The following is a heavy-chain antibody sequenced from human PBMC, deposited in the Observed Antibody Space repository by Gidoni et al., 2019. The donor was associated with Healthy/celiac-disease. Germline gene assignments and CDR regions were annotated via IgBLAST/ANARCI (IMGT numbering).Heavy chain of an antibody. CDR1: GFTFSRYA. CDR3: AKDISYYYDSSGYFDY. Sequence: EVQLLESGGGLVQPGGSLRLPCAASGFTFSRYAMSWVRQAPGKGLEWVSAISGSGGSTYYADSVKGRFTISRDNSKNTLYLQMNSLRAEDTAVYYCAKDISYYYDSSGYFDYWGQGTLVTVSS. CDR2: ISGSGGST. V-gene: IGHV3-23*01. D-gene: IGHD3-22*01. J-gene: IGHJ4*02.